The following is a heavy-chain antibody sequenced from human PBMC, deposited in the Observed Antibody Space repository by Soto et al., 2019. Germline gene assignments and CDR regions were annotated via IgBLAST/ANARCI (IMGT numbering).Heavy chain of an antibody. Sequence: QVQLVQSGAEVKKPGASVKVSCKASGYTFTSYGISWVRQAPGQGLEWLGWISAYNGNTNYAQKLQGRVTMTTDTSTSTAYMELRSLRSDDTAVYYCARSSEVAAAGTSSWFAPWGQGTLVTVSS. D-gene: IGHD6-13*01. CDR2: ISAYNGNT. CDR3: ARSSEVAAAGTSSWFAP. J-gene: IGHJ5*02. V-gene: IGHV1-18*01. CDR1: GYTFTSYG.